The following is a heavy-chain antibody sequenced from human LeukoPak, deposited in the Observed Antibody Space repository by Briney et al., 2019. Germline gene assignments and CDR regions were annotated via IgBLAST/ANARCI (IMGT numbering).Heavy chain of an antibody. CDR1: GFTFSTYA. Sequence: SGGSLRLSCAASGFTFSTYAMSWVRQAPGKGLEWVSAISGSGGSTYYADSVKGRFTISRDNSKNTLCLQMNSLRAEDTAVYYCAKESRDIVVVPAAPFDYWGQGTLVTVSS. V-gene: IGHV3-23*01. J-gene: IGHJ4*02. CDR2: ISGSGGST. CDR3: AKESRDIVVVPAAPFDY. D-gene: IGHD2-2*01.